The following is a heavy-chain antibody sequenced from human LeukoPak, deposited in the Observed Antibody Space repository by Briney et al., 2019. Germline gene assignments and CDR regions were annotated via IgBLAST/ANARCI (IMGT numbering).Heavy chain of an antibody. CDR2: IWYDGSNK. CDR1: GFTFRTSP. V-gene: IGHV3-33*08. CDR3: ARGSWFGELSGQVDY. J-gene: IGHJ4*02. Sequence: PGGSLRLSCAASGFTFRTSPMHWVRQAPGKGLEWVAVIWYDGSNKYYADSVKGRFTISRDNSKNTLYLQMNSLRAEDTAVYYCARGSWFGELSGQVDYWGQGTLVTVSS. D-gene: IGHD3-10*01.